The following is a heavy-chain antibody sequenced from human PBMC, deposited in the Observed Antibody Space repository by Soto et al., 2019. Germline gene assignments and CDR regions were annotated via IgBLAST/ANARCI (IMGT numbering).Heavy chain of an antibody. D-gene: IGHD4-4*01. V-gene: IGHV3-21*01. J-gene: IGHJ3*01. CDR2: IGISIGYI. CDR1: GFSLSSYT. CDR3: GRNVLAVTEDAVDV. Sequence: EEQLVESGGGLVKPGGSLRLSCVASGFSLSSYTMSWVRQAPGKGLEWVSSIGISIGYIYYAESVTGRFTSSRDNAQNSLFLEMNSLIAEDTALYFCGRNVLAVTEDAVDVWGQGTMVTVSS.